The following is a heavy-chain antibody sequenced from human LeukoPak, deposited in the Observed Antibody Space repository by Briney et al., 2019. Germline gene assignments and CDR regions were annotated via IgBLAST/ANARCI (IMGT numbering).Heavy chain of an antibody. J-gene: IGHJ6*03. V-gene: IGHV4-59*12. CDR2: IYYSGST. CDR1: GGSISSYY. D-gene: IGHD3-22*01. CDR3: ARVWGDSSGYYYPYYYYMDV. Sequence: PSETLSLTCTVSGGSISSYYWSWIRQPPGKGLEWIGYIYYSGSTNYNPSLKSRVTISVDTSKNQFSLKLSSVTAADTAVYYCARVWGDSSGYYYPYYYYMDVWGKETTVTVSS.